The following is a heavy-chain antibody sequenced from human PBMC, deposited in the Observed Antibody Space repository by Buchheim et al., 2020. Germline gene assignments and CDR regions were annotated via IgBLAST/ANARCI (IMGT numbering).Heavy chain of an antibody. V-gene: IGHV3-33*01. D-gene: IGHD3-10*01. CDR1: GFTFSSYG. CDR3: ARGEYYGSGSYYKLDY. J-gene: IGHJ4*02. Sequence: QVQLVESGGGVVQPGRSLRLSCAASGFTFSSYGMHWVRQAPGKGLEWVAVIWYDGSNKYYADSVKGRFTISRDTSKNTLYLQMNSLRAEDTAVYYCARGEYYGSGSYYKLDYWGQGTL. CDR2: IWYDGSNK.